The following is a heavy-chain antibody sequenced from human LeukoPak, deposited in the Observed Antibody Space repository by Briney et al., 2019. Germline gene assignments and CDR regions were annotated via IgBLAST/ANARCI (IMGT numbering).Heavy chain of an antibody. CDR2: IYYSGST. CDR3: ARHMGPGILHYDSSGYYGLDFDY. J-gene: IGHJ4*02. V-gene: IGHV4-39*01. D-gene: IGHD3-22*01. CDR1: GGSISSSSYY. Sequence: PSETLSLTCTVSGGSISSSSYYWGWLRQPPGRGGEWVGSIYYSGSTYYNPSLKRRVTISVDTSKNQFSLKLSSVPAADTAVYYCARHMGPGILHYDSSGYYGLDFDYWGQGTLVTVSS.